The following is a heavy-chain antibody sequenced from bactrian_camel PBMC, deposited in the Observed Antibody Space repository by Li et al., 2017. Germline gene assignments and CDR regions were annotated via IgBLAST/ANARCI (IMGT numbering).Heavy chain of an antibody. CDR3: AADVSGSCGTDYDVPGWY. V-gene: IGHV3S55*01. D-gene: IGHD2*01. CDR2: IGIDGTT. Sequence: HVQLVESGGGSVQAGGSLRLSCVVSELTSSDYCMGWFRQAPGKEREGVAVIGIDGTTTYADSVKGRFTISRDDAKKSLSLQMTSLKPEGSAMYYCAADVSGSCGTDYDVPGWYWGQGTQVTVS. CDR1: ELTSSDYC. J-gene: IGHJ4*01.